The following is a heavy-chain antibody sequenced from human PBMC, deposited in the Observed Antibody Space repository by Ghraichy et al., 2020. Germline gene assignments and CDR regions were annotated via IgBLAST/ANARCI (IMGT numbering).Heavy chain of an antibody. V-gene: IGHV1-69*13. D-gene: IGHD5-12*01. CDR2: FIPIFGTA. CDR1: GGTFSSYA. CDR3: ARAENHGGYVALFDY. Sequence: SVKVSCKASGGTFSSYAISWVRQAPGQGLEWMGGFIPIFGTANYAQKFQGRVTITADESTSTAYMELSSLRSEDTAVYYCARAENHGGYVALFDYWGQGTLVTVSS. J-gene: IGHJ4*02.